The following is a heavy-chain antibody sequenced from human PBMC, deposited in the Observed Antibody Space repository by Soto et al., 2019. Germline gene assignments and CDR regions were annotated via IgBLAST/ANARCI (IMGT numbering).Heavy chain of an antibody. J-gene: IGHJ4*02. CDR3: VGGQYYFDY. CDR2: ISYDGSNK. D-gene: IGHD3-10*01. CDR1: GFPFTTYG. V-gene: IGHV3-30*03. Sequence: QVQLMESGGGVVQPGRSLRLSCAASGFPFTTYGMYWVREGPGKGLDWVAAISYDGSNKFYADSVKGRFTISRDNSKNTLYLHMNSLRPEDTALYYCVGGQYYFDYRGQGTLVIVSS.